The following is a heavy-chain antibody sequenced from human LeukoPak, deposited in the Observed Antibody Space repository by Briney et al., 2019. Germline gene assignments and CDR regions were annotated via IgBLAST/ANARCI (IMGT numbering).Heavy chain of an antibody. D-gene: IGHD1-26*01. CDR2: IRYDGSNK. V-gene: IGHV3-30*02. Sequence: GGTLRLSCAASGFTFSSYGMSWVRQAPGKGLEWVAFIRYDGSNKYYADSVKGRFTISRDNSKNTLYLQMNSLRAEDTAVYYCARIGSGSYELVGAFDIWGQGTMVTVSS. CDR1: GFTFSSYG. J-gene: IGHJ3*02. CDR3: ARIGSGSYELVGAFDI.